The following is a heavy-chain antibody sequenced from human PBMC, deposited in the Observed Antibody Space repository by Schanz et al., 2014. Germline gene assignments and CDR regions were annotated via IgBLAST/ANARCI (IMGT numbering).Heavy chain of an antibody. CDR2: INAHTGNT. D-gene: IGHD6-19*01. CDR1: GYSFTTYD. J-gene: IGHJ3*02. CDR3: ARVHSATYHYSSHGAFDI. Sequence: QVQLVQSGAEVKKPGASVRVSCKASGYSFTTYDVNWVRQAPGQGPELMGWINAHTGNTQYAQKCQGRVNMTRDTVTTTVHLQLTRLRADDTAVYYCARVHSATYHYSSHGAFDIWGQGTRVTVAS. V-gene: IGHV1-18*01.